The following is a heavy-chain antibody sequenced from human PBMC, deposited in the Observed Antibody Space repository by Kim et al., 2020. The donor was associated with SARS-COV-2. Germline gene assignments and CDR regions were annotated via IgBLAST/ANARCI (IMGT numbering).Heavy chain of an antibody. J-gene: IGHJ5*02. CDR3: ARFGLLTGQPFDP. Sequence: SETLSLTCTVSGGSISSYYWSWIRQPPGKGLEWIGYIYYSGSTNYNPSLKSRVTISVDTSKNQFSLKLSSVTAADTAVYYCARFGLLTGQPFDPWGQGTLVTVSS. CDR1: GGSISSYY. D-gene: IGHD3-9*01. CDR2: IYYSGST. V-gene: IGHV4-59*13.